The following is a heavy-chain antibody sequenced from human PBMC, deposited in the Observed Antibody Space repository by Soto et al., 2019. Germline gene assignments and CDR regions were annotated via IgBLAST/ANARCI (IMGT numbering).Heavy chain of an antibody. J-gene: IGHJ4*02. V-gene: IGHV1-69-2*01. D-gene: IGHD3-3*02. Sequence: EVKLIQSGAEVKKPGATVKIACKVYGYRFTDSYLHWIKQAPGKGLEWMGLVDPQNNNTDYGRTFQGRLTLTADTSTDTAFMELRSLRSEDTAAYYCTGDILGTHMSSRDFWGQGALVTVSS. CDR1: GYRFTDSY. CDR3: TGDILGTHMSSRDF. CDR2: VDPQNNNT.